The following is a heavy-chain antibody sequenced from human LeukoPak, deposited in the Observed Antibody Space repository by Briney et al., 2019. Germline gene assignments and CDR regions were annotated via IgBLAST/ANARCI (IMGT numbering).Heavy chain of an antibody. J-gene: IGHJ4*02. Sequence: GGSLRLSCEDSGFTFKSYEMNWVRQAPGKGLEWIAYLSSSGSAFSYADSVKGRFTIARDNAKNSVYLEMNSLRADDTAVYYCARSARLMKGVVEVTALDDWGQGTLVTVSS. CDR1: GFTFKSYE. V-gene: IGHV3-48*03. CDR3: ARSARLMKGVVEVTALDD. D-gene: IGHD3-3*01. CDR2: LSSSGSAF.